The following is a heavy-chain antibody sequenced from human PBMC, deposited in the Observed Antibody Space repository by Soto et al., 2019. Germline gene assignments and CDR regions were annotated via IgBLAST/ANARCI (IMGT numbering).Heavy chain of an antibody. CDR2: VLHDGNNK. J-gene: IGHJ4*02. V-gene: IGHV3-30*18. CDR3: VKEKMRAFDY. CDR1: GFTFSPYA. Sequence: PGGSLRLSCAASGFTFSPYAMHWVRQTPGKGLEWVAVVLHDGNNKYYADSVQGRFTISRDDSNNTLYLQMNSLRPEDTAVYYCVKEKMRAFDYWGQGTLVTVSS.